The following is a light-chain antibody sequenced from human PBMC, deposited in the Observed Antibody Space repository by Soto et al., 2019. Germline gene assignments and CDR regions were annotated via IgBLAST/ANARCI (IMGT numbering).Light chain of an antibody. CDR2: EDN. Sequence: NFMLTQPHSVSESPGKTVIISCTRSSGSIASNYVQWYQQRPGSSPTTVIYEDNQRPSGVPDRFSGSIDSSSNSAPLTISGLETEDAADYFCQSYDATNQVFGGGTKLTVL. J-gene: IGLJ3*02. V-gene: IGLV6-57*01. CDR1: SGSIASNY. CDR3: QSYDATNQV.